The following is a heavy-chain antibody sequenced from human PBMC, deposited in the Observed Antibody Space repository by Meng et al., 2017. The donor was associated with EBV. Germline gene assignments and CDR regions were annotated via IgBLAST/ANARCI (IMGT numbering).Heavy chain of an antibody. CDR1: AYTFTSYG. Sequence: QVQLLQSGTAVKKPGASLNVSVKASAYTFTSYGISWVRQAPGQGLEWMGWISAYNGNTNYAQKLQGRVTMTTDTSTSTAYMELRSLRSDDTAVYYCARETSGYDFNWFDPWGQGTLVTVSS. CDR2: ISAYNGNT. D-gene: IGHD5-12*01. V-gene: IGHV1-18*01. CDR3: ARETSGYDFNWFDP. J-gene: IGHJ5*02.